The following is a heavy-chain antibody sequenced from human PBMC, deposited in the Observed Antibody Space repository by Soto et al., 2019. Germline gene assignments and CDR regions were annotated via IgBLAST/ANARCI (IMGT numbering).Heavy chain of an antibody. CDR1: GGTFSSYA. Sequence: SVKVSCKASGGTFSSYAISWVRQAPGHGLEWMGGIIPIFGTANYAQKFQGRVTITADESTSTAYMELSSLRSEDTAVYYCATNYYDSSGYLATLYFDYWGQRTLVTVSS. D-gene: IGHD3-22*01. J-gene: IGHJ4*02. V-gene: IGHV1-69*13. CDR3: ATNYYDSSGYLATLYFDY. CDR2: IIPIFGTA.